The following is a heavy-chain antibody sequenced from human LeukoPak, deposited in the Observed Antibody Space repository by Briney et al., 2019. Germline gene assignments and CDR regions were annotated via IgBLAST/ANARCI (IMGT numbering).Heavy chain of an antibody. D-gene: IGHD3-22*01. V-gene: IGHV1-18*01. CDR1: GYTFTSYG. J-gene: IGHJ4*02. Sequence: ASVKVSCKASGYTFTSYGISWVRQAPGQGLEWMGWIGAYNGNTNYAQNLQGRVTLSTDTSTNTAYMELRSLISDDTAVYYCARDDGSSYYYEYFDYWGQGTLVTVSS. CDR2: IGAYNGNT. CDR3: ARDDGSSYYYEYFDY.